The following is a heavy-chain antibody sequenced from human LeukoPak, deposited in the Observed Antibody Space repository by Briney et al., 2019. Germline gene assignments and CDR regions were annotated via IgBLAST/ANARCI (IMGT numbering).Heavy chain of an antibody. CDR1: GGTFSSYA. J-gene: IGHJ4*02. D-gene: IGHD3-22*01. CDR2: IIPIFGTA. Sequence: SVKVSCKASGGTFSSYAISWVRQAPGQGLEWMGGIIPIFGTANYAQKFQGRVTITADESTSTAYMELSSLRSEDTAVYYCARKRDYYDSSGYYFDYWGQGTLVTVSS. V-gene: IGHV1-69*13. CDR3: ARKRDYYDSSGYYFDY.